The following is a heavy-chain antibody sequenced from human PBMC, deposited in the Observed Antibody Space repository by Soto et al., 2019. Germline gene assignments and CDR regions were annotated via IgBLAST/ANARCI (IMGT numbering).Heavy chain of an antibody. Sequence: EVQLVESGGGLVKPGGSLRLSCAASGFTFSSYSMNWVRQAPGKGLEWVSSISSSSSYIYYADSVKGRFTISRDNAKNSLYLQMNSLRAEDTAVYYCATDRSGSYFDYWGQGTLVTVSS. CDR1: GFTFSSYS. CDR2: ISSSSSYI. D-gene: IGHD1-26*01. J-gene: IGHJ4*02. V-gene: IGHV3-21*01. CDR3: ATDRSGSYFDY.